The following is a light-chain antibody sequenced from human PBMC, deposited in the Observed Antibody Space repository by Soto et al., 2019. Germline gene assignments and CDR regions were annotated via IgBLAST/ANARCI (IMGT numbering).Light chain of an antibody. CDR2: EAS. V-gene: IGKV1-39*01. J-gene: IGKJ2*01. CDR1: HNIVTY. CDR3: QQSHSTPPT. Sequence: DIHRAQSPPSLSASVGDRVTITCRASHNIVTYLNWYQQKAGKAPSLLIYEASHLQSGVPFRFFGSGSGTDFTLTIDNLQHEDSATYYCQQSHSTPPTFGPGTKLEIK.